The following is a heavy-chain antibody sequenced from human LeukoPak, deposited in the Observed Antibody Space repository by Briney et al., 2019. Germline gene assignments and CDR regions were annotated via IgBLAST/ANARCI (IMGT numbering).Heavy chain of an antibody. CDR2: VNPNSGGT. Sequence: ASVKVSCKASGYTFTCYYMHWVRQAPGQGLDWMGWVNPNSGGTNYAQKCQCRVTTTSDTSISTAYMELSRLRSDDTAVYYCAREQEYSSSSRYYYYMAVWGKGTTVTVSS. J-gene: IGHJ6*03. CDR3: AREQEYSSSSRYYYYMAV. V-gene: IGHV1-2*02. D-gene: IGHD6-6*01. CDR1: GYTFTCYY.